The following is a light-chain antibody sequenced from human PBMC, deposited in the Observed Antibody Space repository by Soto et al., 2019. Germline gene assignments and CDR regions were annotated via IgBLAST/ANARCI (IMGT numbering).Light chain of an antibody. V-gene: IGKV2-28*01. Sequence: DIVMTQSPLSLPVSPGEPASISCRSSQSLLNSNGYNSLDWYLQKPGQSPQLLIYLGSNRASGVPDRFSGSGSGTDFTLKISRVEAEDVRVYYCMQALQTPFTFGPGTKVDIK. J-gene: IGKJ3*01. CDR2: LGS. CDR1: QSLLNSNGYNS. CDR3: MQALQTPFT.